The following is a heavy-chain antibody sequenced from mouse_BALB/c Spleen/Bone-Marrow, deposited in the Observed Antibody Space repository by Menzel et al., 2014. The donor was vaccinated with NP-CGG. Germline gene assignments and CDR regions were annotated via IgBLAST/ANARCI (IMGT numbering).Heavy chain of an antibody. Sequence: EVQVVESGPDLVKPSQSLSLTCTVTGYSITSGYSCHWIRQFPGNKLEWMGYIHYSGSTNYNPSLKSRISITRDTTKNQFFLQLNSVTTEDTATYYCARGGYYGSSYFDYWGQGTTLTVSS. CDR3: ARGGYYGSSYFDY. CDR1: GYSITSGYS. D-gene: IGHD1-1*01. CDR2: IHYSGST. J-gene: IGHJ2*01. V-gene: IGHV3-1*02.